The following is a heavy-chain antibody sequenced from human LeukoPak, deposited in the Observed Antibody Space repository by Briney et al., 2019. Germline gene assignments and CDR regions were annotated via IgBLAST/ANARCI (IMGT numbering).Heavy chain of an antibody. CDR3: ATDPPTLRWSFDY. V-gene: IGHV3-23*01. J-gene: IGHJ4*02. CDR2: ITGGGGTT. D-gene: IGHD4-23*01. Sequence: GGSLRLSCAASGFTFSTYAMSWVRRTPGKGLEWVSAITGGGGTTYYADSVKGRFTISRDNSKNTPYLQMNSLRAEDTAVYYCATDPPTLRWSFDYWGQGTLVTVSS. CDR1: GFTFSTYA.